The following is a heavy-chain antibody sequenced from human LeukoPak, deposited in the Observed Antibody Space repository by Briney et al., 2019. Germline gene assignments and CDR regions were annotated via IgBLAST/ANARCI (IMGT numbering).Heavy chain of an antibody. Sequence: PSETLSLTCTVPGGSISSGGYYWGWIRQHRGKGLEWIGYIYYSGSTYYNPSLKSRVTISVDTSKNQFSLKLSSVTAADTAVYYCAREGTDYDSSGYYYPLAAFDIWGQGTMVTVSS. CDR3: AREGTDYDSSGYYYPLAAFDI. CDR1: GGSISSGGYY. J-gene: IGHJ3*02. CDR2: IYYSGST. V-gene: IGHV4-31*03. D-gene: IGHD3-22*01.